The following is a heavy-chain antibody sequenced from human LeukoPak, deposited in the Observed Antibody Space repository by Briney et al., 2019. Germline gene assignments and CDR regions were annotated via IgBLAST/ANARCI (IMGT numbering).Heavy chain of an antibody. CDR2: ISAYNGNT. Sequence: ASVKVSCKASGYTFTSYGISWVRQAPGQGLEWMGWISAYNGNTNYAQKLQGRVTMTTDTSTSTAYMELSSLRSDDTAVYYCARGSGTSDWYYFYYYMDVWGKGTTVTVSS. V-gene: IGHV1-18*01. CDR3: ARGSGTSDWYYFYYYMDV. CDR1: GYTFTSYG. D-gene: IGHD6-19*01. J-gene: IGHJ6*03.